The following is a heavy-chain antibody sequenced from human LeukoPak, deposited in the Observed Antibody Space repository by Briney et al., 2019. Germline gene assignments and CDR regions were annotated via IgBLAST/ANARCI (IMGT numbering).Heavy chain of an antibody. Sequence: GGSLRLSCAASGFTFSNAWMNWVRQAPGKGLEWVGRIKSKTDGRTTDYAAPVKGRFTISRDDSKNTLYLQMNSLKTEDTAVYYCTTDRDVGYCSSTSCYAFYYYYYGMDVWGQGPKVTVSS. J-gene: IGHJ6*02. D-gene: IGHD2-2*03. CDR2: IKSKTDGRTT. V-gene: IGHV3-15*07. CDR1: GFTFSNAW. CDR3: TTDRDVGYCSSTSCYAFYYYYYGMDV.